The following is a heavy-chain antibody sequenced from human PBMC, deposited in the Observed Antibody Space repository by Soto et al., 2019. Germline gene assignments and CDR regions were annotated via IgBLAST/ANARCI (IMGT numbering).Heavy chain of an antibody. J-gene: IGHJ5*02. CDR3: ASMRSGYSPKVWFDP. D-gene: IGHD5-18*01. CDR2: IYYSGST. Sequence: QVQLQESGPGLVKPSETLSLTCTVSGGSVSSGSYYWSWIRQPPGKGLEWIGYIYYSGSTNYNPSLKSRVTISVDTSKNQFALKLSSVTAADTAVYYCASMRSGYSPKVWFDPWGQGTLVTVSS. CDR1: GGSVSSGSYY. V-gene: IGHV4-61*01.